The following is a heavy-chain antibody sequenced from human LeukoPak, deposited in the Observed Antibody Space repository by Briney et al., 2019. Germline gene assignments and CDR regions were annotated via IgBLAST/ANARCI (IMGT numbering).Heavy chain of an antibody. V-gene: IGHV4-38-2*02. D-gene: IGHD3-10*01. CDR3: ARSPIAMVRGVIHHPIDY. CDR1: GYSISSGYY. Sequence: KTSETLSLTCTVSGYSISSGYYWGWIRQPPGKGLEWIGSIYHSGRTYYNPSLKSRVTISVDTSKNQFSLKLSSVTAADTAVYYCARSPIAMVRGVIHHPIDYWGQGTLVTVSS. CDR2: IYHSGRT. J-gene: IGHJ4*02.